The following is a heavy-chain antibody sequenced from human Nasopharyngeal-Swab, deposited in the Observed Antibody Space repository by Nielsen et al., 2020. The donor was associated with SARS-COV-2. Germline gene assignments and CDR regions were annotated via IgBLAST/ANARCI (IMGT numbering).Heavy chain of an antibody. J-gene: IGHJ4*02. D-gene: IGHD6-13*01. V-gene: IGHV4-34*01. CDR1: GASIGYYH. CDR2: MKPNGFN. Sequence: SETLSLTCDVSGASIGYYHWSWLRQPPGKGLEWIGEMKPNGFNNFNPSLKSRVTISIDKSKNQFLLKLNSVAAADTAVYYCAGHPADFDFWGQGTLVIVSS. CDR3: AGHPADFDF.